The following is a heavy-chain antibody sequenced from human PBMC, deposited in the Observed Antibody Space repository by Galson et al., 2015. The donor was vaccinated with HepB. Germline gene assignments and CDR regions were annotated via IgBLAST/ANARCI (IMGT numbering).Heavy chain of an antibody. CDR1: GFTFCSYG. J-gene: IGHJ6*03. CDR3: AKSGTQYDYYYFYMDV. D-gene: IGHD1-14*01. CDR2: ISYDGSNK. Sequence: SLRLSCAASGFTFCSYGMHWVRQAPGKGLEWVAVISYDGSNKYYADSVKGRFTISRDNSKNTLYLQMNCLRTEDTAVYYCAKSGTQYDYYYFYMDVWGKGTTVTVSS. V-gene: IGHV3-30*18.